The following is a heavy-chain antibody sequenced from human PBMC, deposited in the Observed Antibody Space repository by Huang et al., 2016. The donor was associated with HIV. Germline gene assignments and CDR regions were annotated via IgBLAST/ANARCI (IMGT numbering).Heavy chain of an antibody. V-gene: IGHV7-4-1*02. CDR2: INHKTGNP. Sequence: VQLVQSGSELKKPGASVKVSCKASGYTFTSYAMNWVRQAPGQGLECMGWINHKTGNPTYAQGFTGRFVFSLDTAVSTAYLQISSLKAEDTAVYYCARGLYSSSWAPFDYWGQGTLVTVSS. CDR1: GYTFTSYA. J-gene: IGHJ4*02. CDR3: ARGLYSSSWAPFDY. D-gene: IGHD6-13*01.